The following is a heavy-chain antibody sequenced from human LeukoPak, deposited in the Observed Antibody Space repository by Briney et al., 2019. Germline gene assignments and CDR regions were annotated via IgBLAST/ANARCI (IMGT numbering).Heavy chain of an antibody. CDR2: ISYDGSNK. V-gene: IGHV3-30-3*01. J-gene: IGHJ4*02. Sequence: PGRSLRLSCAASGFTFSSYTMPWVRQAPGKGLEWVAVISYDGSNKYYAGSVKGRFTISRDNSKNTLNLQMNSLRGEDTALYYCARRGTVLDYWGQGTLVTVSS. CDR3: ARRGTVLDY. D-gene: IGHD3-10*01. CDR1: GFTFSSYT.